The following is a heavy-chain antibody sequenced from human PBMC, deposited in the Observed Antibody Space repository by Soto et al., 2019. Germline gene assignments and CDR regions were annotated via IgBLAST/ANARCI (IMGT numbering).Heavy chain of an antibody. CDR2: ISSSSSYI. V-gene: IGHV3-21*01. CDR1: GFSFSSYS. J-gene: IGHJ6*02. D-gene: IGHD3-9*01. Sequence: GGSLRLSCAASGFSFSSYSMNWVRQAPGKGLEWVSSISSSSSYIYYADSVKGRFTISRDNAKNSLYLQMNSLRAEDTAVYYCASDDQRYFDWLLSRYYYGMDVWGQGTTVTVSS. CDR3: ASDDQRYFDWLLSRYYYGMDV.